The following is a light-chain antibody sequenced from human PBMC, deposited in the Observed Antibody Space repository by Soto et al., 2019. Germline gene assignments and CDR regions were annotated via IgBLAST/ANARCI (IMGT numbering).Light chain of an antibody. CDR2: TNN. Sequence: SVVAQRPSGSGTPGQRGTISKSRSSSNIGSSNVNWYQQLPGTAPKLLIYTNNQRPSGVPDRFSGSKSGTSASLAISGLQSEDEDDYYCAAWDDSLNGRVFGTGTKVT. CDR3: AAWDDSLNGRV. J-gene: IGLJ1*01. V-gene: IGLV1-44*01. CDR1: SSNIGSSN.